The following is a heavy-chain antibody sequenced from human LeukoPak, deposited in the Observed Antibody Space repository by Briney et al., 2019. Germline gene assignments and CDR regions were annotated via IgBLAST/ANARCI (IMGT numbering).Heavy chain of an antibody. Sequence: GGSLRLSCAASGFIFSSYGMHWVRQAPGKGLEWVAVIWYDGSHKYYVGSVKGRFTISRDNPKNTLYLQMNSLRAEDTAVYYCARDFESCSRTSCYTPYYYYGMDVWGQGTTVTVSS. CDR1: GFIFSSYG. V-gene: IGHV3-33*01. CDR2: IWYDGSHK. J-gene: IGHJ6*02. CDR3: ARDFESCSRTSCYTPYYYYGMDV. D-gene: IGHD2-2*02.